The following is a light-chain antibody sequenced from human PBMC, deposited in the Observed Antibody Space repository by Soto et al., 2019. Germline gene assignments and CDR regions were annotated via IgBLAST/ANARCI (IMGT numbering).Light chain of an antibody. Sequence: DIQLAQPPSSLSASVGDRVTIPCQASQDISKYLNWYQQKPGKAPKLLIYDASNLETGIPSRFSGSGSGTNFSLTITSLQPEDIATYYCQQYENLPLTCGGGTKGDIK. V-gene: IGKV1-33*01. CDR1: QDISKY. CDR3: QQYENLPLT. CDR2: DAS. J-gene: IGKJ4*01.